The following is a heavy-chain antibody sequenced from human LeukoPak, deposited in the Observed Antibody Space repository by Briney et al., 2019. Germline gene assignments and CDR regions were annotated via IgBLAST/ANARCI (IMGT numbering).Heavy chain of an antibody. CDR1: GFTFSSYA. D-gene: IGHD3-22*01. CDR2: ISSSGSYI. CDR3: ARTPWYFDSSGYSGVDY. V-gene: IGHV3-21*01. J-gene: IGHJ4*02. Sequence: GGSLRLSCAASGFTFSSYAMSWVRQAPGKGLEWVSSISSSGSYISYADSLKGRFTISRDNAKNSLYLQMNSLRAEDTAVYYCARTPWYFDSSGYSGVDYWGQGILVTVSS.